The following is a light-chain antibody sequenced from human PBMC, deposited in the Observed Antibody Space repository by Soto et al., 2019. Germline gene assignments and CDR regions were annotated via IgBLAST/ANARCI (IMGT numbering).Light chain of an antibody. CDR2: GAS. V-gene: IGKV3-15*01. J-gene: IGKJ2*01. Sequence: EIVMTQSPATLSVSPGERATLSCRASQSVSSNLAWYQQKPGQAPRLLLYGASTRATGIPARFSGSGSGTEFTLTISSLQSEDFAVYYCHQYNNWYTFGQGTKLEIK. CDR1: QSVSSN. CDR3: HQYNNWYT.